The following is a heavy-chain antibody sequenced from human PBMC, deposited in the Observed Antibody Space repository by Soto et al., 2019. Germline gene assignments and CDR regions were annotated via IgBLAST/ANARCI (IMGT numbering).Heavy chain of an antibody. V-gene: IGHV3-30-3*01. J-gene: IGHJ6*02. Sequence: LRLSCSASGFTFSSYAMHWVRQAPGKGLEWVAVISYDGSNKYYADSVKGRFTTSRDNSKNTLYLQMNSLRAEDTAVYYCATFDDVWGQGTTVTVSS. CDR1: GFTFSSYA. CDR2: ISYDGSNK. CDR3: ATFDDV.